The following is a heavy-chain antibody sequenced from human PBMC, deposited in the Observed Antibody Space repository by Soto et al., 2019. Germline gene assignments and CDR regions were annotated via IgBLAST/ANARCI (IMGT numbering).Heavy chain of an antibody. CDR3: AKDVLGYCSGGSCYSVGVAFDI. CDR2: ISGRGGRT. V-gene: IGHV3-23*01. CDR1: GFTFSSYA. J-gene: IGHJ3*02. D-gene: IGHD2-15*01. Sequence: EVQLLESGGGLVQPGGSLRLSCAASGFTFSSYAMSWVRQAPGKGLEWVSAISGRGGRTYYADSVKGRFTISRDNSKNTLYLQMNSLRAEDTAVYYCAKDVLGYCSGGSCYSVGVAFDIWGQGTMVTVSS.